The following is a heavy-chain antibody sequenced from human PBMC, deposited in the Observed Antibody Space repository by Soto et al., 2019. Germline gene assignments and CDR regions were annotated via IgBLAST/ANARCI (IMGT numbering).Heavy chain of an antibody. D-gene: IGHD2-8*01. Sequence: GGSLRLSCAASGFTFSNHAMSWVRQAPGMGLEWVSGISGSGGSTDYADSVKGRFTISRDNSKNTLYLQINSLRVEDTAVYFWAREVRLNGGGPPPFWGEGPRVTVSS. CDR3: AREVRLNGGGPPPF. J-gene: IGHJ1*01. V-gene: IGHV3-23*01. CDR1: GFTFSNHA. CDR2: ISGSGGST.